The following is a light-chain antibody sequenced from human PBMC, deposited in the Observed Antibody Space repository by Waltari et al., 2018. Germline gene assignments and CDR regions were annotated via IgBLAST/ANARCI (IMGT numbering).Light chain of an antibody. J-gene: IGKJ1*01. CDR3: QHYVRLPAT. V-gene: IGKV3-20*01. Sequence: EIVLTQSPGTLSLSHGDRATLSCRASQSVSRTLAWYQQKPGQAPKLLIYGASIRATGIPDRFTGSGSGTDFSLTISSLEPEDFAIYFCQHYVRLPATFGQGTKVEIK. CDR1: QSVSRT. CDR2: GAS.